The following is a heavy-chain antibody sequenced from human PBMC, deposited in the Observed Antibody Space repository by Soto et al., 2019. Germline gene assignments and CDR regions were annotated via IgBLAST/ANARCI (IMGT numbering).Heavy chain of an antibody. CDR2: IKQDGSEK. CDR1: GFTFSSYW. J-gene: IGHJ6*03. V-gene: IGHV3-7*01. Sequence: GGSLRLSCAASGFTFSSYWMSWVRQAPGKGLEWVANIKQDGSEKYYVDSVKGRFTISRDNAKNSLYLQMNSLRAEDTAVYYFARQGTVTTEINYYYYMDVWGKGTTVTVSS. D-gene: IGHD4-17*01. CDR3: ARQGTVTTEINYYYYMDV.